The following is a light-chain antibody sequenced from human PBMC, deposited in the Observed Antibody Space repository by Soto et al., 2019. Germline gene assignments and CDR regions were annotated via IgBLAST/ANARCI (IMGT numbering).Light chain of an antibody. CDR1: QDVSSSY. CDR2: GTS. V-gene: IGKV3D-15*01. J-gene: IGKJ1*01. Sequence: VFTQGPDTLGLSSGGRGALISGASQDVSSSYLAWYQQKLGQAPRLLMYGTSTRATGIPARCSGRGSGTEFTLTISSLQSEDFATYYCQHYKSYSVACGQGTKVDI. CDR3: QHYKSYSVA.